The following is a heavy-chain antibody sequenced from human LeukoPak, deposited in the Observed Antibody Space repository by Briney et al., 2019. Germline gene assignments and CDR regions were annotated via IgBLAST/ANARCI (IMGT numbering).Heavy chain of an antibody. V-gene: IGHV1-2*02. J-gene: IGHJ3*02. CDR1: GYTFTAYY. D-gene: IGHD6-13*01. CDR2: INPNSGGA. CDR3: ARDNPRITAAGGGPFDI. Sequence: ASVRDSSKAPGYTFTAYYIHWVRQAPGQGLEWMGWINPNSGGANYVQKFHGRVTITRDTSISAAYMEVSRLRSDDTAVYYCARDNPRITAAGGGPFDIWG.